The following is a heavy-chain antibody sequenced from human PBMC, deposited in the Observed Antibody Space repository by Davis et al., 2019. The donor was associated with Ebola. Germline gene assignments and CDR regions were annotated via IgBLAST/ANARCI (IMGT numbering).Heavy chain of an antibody. CDR3: ARDRGFNWFDP. CDR2: IKQDGSEK. Sequence: GESLKISCAASGFTFSDYYMSWVRQAPGKGLEWVANIKQDGSEKYYVDSVKGRFTISRDNAKNSLYLQMNSLRAEDTAVYYCARDRGFNWFDPWGQGTLVTVSS. J-gene: IGHJ5*02. V-gene: IGHV3-7*01. CDR1: GFTFSDYY.